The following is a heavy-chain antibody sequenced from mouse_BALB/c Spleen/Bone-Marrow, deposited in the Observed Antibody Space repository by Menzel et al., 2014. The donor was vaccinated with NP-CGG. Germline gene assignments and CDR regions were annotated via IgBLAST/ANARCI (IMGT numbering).Heavy chain of an antibody. D-gene: IGHD1-1*01. CDR2: VSSGSSTV. CDR3: ARSGSSSGYFDY. V-gene: IGHV5-17*02. J-gene: IGHJ2*01. Sequence: EVKLVESGGGLVQPGGSRKLSCAASGFTFSSSGMHWVRQAPEKGLEWVAYVSSGSSTVYYADKVMGRFTISRDNPKNTLFLQMTSLRSEDTAMYYCARSGSSSGYFDYWGQGTTLTVSS. CDR1: GFTFSSSG.